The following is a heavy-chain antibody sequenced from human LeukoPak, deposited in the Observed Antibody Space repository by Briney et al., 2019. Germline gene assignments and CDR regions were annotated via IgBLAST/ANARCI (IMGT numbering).Heavy chain of an antibody. CDR2: IYYSGST. CDR3: AREGSAAGSPYFDY. J-gene: IGHJ4*02. Sequence: SETLSLTCTVSGGSISYYDWSWIRQPPGKGLEWVGYIYYSGSTNYSPSLRSRVTISVETSKNQFSLKLNSVTAADTAVYYSAREGSAAGSPYFDYWGQGTLVTVSS. CDR1: GGSISYYD. V-gene: IGHV4-59*01. D-gene: IGHD6-13*01.